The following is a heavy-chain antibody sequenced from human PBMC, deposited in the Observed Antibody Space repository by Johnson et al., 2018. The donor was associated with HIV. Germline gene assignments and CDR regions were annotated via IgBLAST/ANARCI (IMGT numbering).Heavy chain of an antibody. J-gene: IGHJ3*02. Sequence: FTVSSYAMHWVRQAPGKGLEWAAVISYEGSNKYYADSVKGRFTISRDNSKNTLYLHMNSLRPEDTAVYHCARVRSSVPYHYSNYPLGAFDIWGQGTLVTVSS. V-gene: IGHV3-30*04. D-gene: IGHD4-11*01. CDR3: ARVRSSVPYHYSNYPLGAFDI. CDR2: ISYEGSNK. CDR1: FTVSSYA.